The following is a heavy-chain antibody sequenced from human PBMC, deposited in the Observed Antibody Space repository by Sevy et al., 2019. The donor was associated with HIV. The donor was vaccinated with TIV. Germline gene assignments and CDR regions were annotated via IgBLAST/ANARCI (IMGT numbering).Heavy chain of an antibody. V-gene: IGHV4-34*01. Sequence: SETLSLTCAVYGGSFSGYYWSWIRHPPGKGLEWIGEINHSGSTNYNPSLKSRVTISVDTSKNQFSLKLSSVTAADTAVYYCARGPTRTYALRYLDYWGQGTLVTVSS. CDR2: INHSGST. CDR3: ARGPTRTYALRYLDY. J-gene: IGHJ4*02. D-gene: IGHD3-9*01. CDR1: GGSFSGYY.